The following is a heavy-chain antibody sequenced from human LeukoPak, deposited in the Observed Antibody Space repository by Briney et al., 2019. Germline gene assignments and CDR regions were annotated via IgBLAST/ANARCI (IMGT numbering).Heavy chain of an antibody. V-gene: IGHV1-18*01. D-gene: IGHD6-13*01. CDR1: GYTFTSYG. J-gene: IGHJ3*01. CDR2: IRAYNGNT. CDR3: AREEGAPIAAANV. Sequence: ASVKVSCKSSGYTFTSYGISWVRQAPGQGLEWMGWIRAYNGNTNYAQKFQGRVTMTTDTSTSTAYMELRSLRSDDTAVYYCAREEGAPIAAANVWGLGTMVTVSS.